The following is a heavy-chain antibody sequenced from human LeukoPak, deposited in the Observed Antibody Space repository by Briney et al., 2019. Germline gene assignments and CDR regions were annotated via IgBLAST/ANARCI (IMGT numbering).Heavy chain of an antibody. CDR2: LNHSGST. J-gene: IGHJ4*02. CDR1: GGSFSGFY. Sequence: PSETLSLTCAVYGGSFSGFYWSWIRQPPGKGLAWIGELNHSGSTNYNPSLKSRVTISVDTSKNQFSLKLSSVTAADTAVYYCARVIVDGIAVAGKYYFDYWGQGTLVTVSS. V-gene: IGHV4-34*01. CDR3: ARVIVDGIAVAGKYYFDY. D-gene: IGHD6-19*01.